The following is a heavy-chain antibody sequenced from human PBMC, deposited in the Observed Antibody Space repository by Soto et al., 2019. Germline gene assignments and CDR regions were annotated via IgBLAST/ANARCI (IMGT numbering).Heavy chain of an antibody. J-gene: IGHJ4*02. V-gene: IGHV3-30*18. Sequence: GGSLRLSCAASGFTFSSYGMHWVRQAPGKGLEWVAVISYDGSNKYYADSVKGRFTISRDNSKNTLYLQMNSLRAEDTAVYYCAKDLVFIGGPPDFWSGPADYWGQGTLVTVSS. CDR1: GFTFSSYG. CDR3: AKDLVFIGGPPDFWSGPADY. D-gene: IGHD3-3*01. CDR2: ISYDGSNK.